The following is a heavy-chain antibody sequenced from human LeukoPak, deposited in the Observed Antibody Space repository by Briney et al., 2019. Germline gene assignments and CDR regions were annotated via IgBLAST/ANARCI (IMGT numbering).Heavy chain of an antibody. CDR2: VSSSGSTI. CDR3: AELDITMIGGV. D-gene: IGHD3-10*02. Sequence: GGSLRLSCAASGFTFSSYEMNWVRQAPGKGLEWVSYVSSSGSTIYYADSVKGRFTISRDNAKNSLYLQMNSLRAEDTAVYYCAELDITMIGGVWGKGTTVTISS. CDR1: GFTFSSYE. J-gene: IGHJ6*04. V-gene: IGHV3-48*03.